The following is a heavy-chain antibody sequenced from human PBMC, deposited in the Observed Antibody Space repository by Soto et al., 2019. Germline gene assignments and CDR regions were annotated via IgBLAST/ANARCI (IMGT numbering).Heavy chain of an antibody. CDR2: IYAGGST. CDR1: GFTVSSDY. CDR3: AGPVASDY. Sequence: EVQLVESGGGLIQPGGSLRLSCVVSGFTVSSDYMSWVRQAPGKGLEWISVIYAGGSTYYAESVKGRFTISRDNSKNTLSLQMNSLRADDTGVYYCAGPVASDYWGQGTRVTVSS. D-gene: IGHD5-12*01. V-gene: IGHV3-53*01. J-gene: IGHJ4*02.